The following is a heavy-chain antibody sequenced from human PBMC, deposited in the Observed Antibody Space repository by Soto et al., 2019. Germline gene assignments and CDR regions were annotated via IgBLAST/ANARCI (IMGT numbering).Heavy chain of an antibody. D-gene: IGHD1-26*01. CDR2: IYHSGST. V-gene: IGHV4-4*02. CDR3: ARDQVAGRQIYYYYYYGMDV. Sequence: SFTCAVSGGSISSSNWWSWVRQPPGKGLEWIGEIYHSGSTNYNPSLESRVTISVDKSKNQFSLKLSSVTAADTAVYHCARDQVAGRQIYYYYYYGMDVWGQGTTVTVSS. CDR1: GGSISSSNW. J-gene: IGHJ6*02.